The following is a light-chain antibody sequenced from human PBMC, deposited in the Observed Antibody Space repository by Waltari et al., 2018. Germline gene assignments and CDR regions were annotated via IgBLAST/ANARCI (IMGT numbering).Light chain of an antibody. J-gene: IGLJ2*01. CDR1: SLRVSY. Sequence: SSELTQDPSVSVALGQTVTITCQGDSLRVSYTNWYQQKPGQAPVLVLYGNNNRPSGIPDRFSGSKSGNIGSLTITGAQVEDEADYYCDSWDSRGTPWIFGGGTRLTVL. V-gene: IGLV3-19*01. CDR2: GNN. CDR3: DSWDSRGTPWI.